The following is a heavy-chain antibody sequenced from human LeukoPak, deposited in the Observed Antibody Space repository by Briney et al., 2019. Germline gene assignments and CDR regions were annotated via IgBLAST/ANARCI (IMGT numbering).Heavy chain of an antibody. J-gene: IGHJ4*02. CDR2: IYYSGST. Sequence: SETLSLTCTVSGGSISSYYWSWIRQPPGKGLEWIGYIYYSGSTNYNPSLKSRVTISVDTSKNQFSLKLSSVTAADTAVYYCARNPYDFWSGYYRTVDYWGQGTLVTVSS. CDR3: ARNPYDFWSGYYRTVDY. V-gene: IGHV4-59*01. CDR1: GGSISSYY. D-gene: IGHD3-3*01.